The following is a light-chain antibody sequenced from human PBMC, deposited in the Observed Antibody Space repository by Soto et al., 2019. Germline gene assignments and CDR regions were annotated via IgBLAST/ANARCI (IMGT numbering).Light chain of an antibody. CDR1: QSVGSN. J-gene: IGKJ1*01. Sequence: EIVMTQSPATLSVSPGERATLSCRASQSVGSNLAWYQQKPGQAPRLLMYGASTRATGVPARFSGSWSGAEFTLTISSLKSEDVAVYYCQQYNNRPPWTFGQGTKVEIE. CDR3: QQYNNRPPWT. CDR2: GAS. V-gene: IGKV3-15*01.